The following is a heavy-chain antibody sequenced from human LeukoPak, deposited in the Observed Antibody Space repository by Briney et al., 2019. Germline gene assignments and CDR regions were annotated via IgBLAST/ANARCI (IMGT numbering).Heavy chain of an antibody. D-gene: IGHD5-24*01. CDR1: GGTFSSYT. Sequence: GASVKVSCKASGGTFSSYTISWVRQAPGQGLEWMGRIIPILGTANYAQKFQGRVTITADKSTSTAYMELSSLRSEDTAVYYCARDSNVEMATILPDYWGQGTLVTVSS. J-gene: IGHJ4*02. CDR3: ARDSNVEMATILPDY. V-gene: IGHV1-69*08. CDR2: IIPILGTA.